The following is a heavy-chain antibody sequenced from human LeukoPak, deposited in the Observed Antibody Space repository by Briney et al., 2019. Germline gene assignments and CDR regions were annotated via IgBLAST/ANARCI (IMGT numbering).Heavy chain of an antibody. J-gene: IGHJ4*02. CDR1: GGSFSGYY. D-gene: IGHD5-18*01. CDR2: INHSGST. Sequence: NPSETLSLTCAVYGGSFSGYYWSWIRQPPGKGLEWIGEINHSGSTNYNPSLKSRVTISVDTSKNQFSLKLSSVTAADTAVYYCARRDTAMVLDYWGQGTLVTVSS. CDR3: ARRDTAMVLDY. V-gene: IGHV4-34*01.